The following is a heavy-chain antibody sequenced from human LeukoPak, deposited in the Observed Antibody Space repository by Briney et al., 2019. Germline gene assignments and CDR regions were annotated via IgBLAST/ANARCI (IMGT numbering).Heavy chain of an antibody. D-gene: IGHD3-22*01. J-gene: IGHJ3*02. CDR2: IFYSGST. Sequence: SETLSLTCTVSGGSISTSNYYWGWIRQPPGKGLEWIGNIFYSGSTYYGPSLKSRLTISLDTSRNQFSLKLNSVIAADTAVYYCASSNGYVLIDICGQGTMFTVSS. V-gene: IGHV4-39*07. CDR3: ASSNGYVLIDI. CDR1: GGSISTSNYY.